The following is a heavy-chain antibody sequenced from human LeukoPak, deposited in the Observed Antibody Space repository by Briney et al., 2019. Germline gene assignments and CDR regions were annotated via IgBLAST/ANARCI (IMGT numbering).Heavy chain of an antibody. CDR2: IDPSDSDT. J-gene: IGHJ4*02. V-gene: IGHV5-51*01. CDR1: GYSFTSYW. Sequence: GESLKISCKGSGYSFTSYWIGWVRRMPGKGLEWMGNIDPSDSDTRHSPSFQGQVTISVDKSISTAYLQWSSLKASDTAMYYCATLNDILTGPFDNWGQGTLVTVSS. CDR3: ATLNDILTGPFDN. D-gene: IGHD3-9*01.